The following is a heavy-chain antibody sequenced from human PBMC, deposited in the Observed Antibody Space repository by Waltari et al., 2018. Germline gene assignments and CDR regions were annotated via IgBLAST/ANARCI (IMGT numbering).Heavy chain of an antibody. V-gene: IGHV4-34*01. CDR2: SNHIGIT. Sequence: QVQLQQWGAGLLKPSETLSLTCTVYGESFRGYYWSWIRKPQGKGLEWIAESNHIGITNSKPALRSRLIVSVDTSKSQFSRRLTSVTAADTAVYYCASSGDTAVASGYFEYWGQGTLVTVSS. CDR3: ASSGDTAVASGYFEY. CDR1: GESFRGYY. J-gene: IGHJ4*02. D-gene: IGHD5-18*01.